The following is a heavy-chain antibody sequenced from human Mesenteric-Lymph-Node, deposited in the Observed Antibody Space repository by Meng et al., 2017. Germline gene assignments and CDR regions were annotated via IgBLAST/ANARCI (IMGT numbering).Heavy chain of an antibody. CDR1: GVSSSWSLR. J-gene: IGHJ5*02. CDR2: IANNGST. D-gene: IGHD1-14*01. V-gene: IGHV4-4*03. CDR3: ARDHSQFDP. Sequence: QVMSPGLVTTLATLSPAYGGSGVSSSWSLRWTSLGQALGKILNSIGGIANNGSTNHNTAITTRITISMNKSKKPFTLKAGAVTASDSAVYYCARDHSQFDPWGQGTLVTVSS.